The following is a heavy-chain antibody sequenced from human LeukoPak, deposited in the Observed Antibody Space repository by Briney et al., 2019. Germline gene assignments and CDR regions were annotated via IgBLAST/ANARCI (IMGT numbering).Heavy chain of an antibody. CDR1: GFTFSDEY. CDR2: INGSGNVM. Sequence: GGSLRLSCAASGFTFSDEYMNWIRQAPGKGLEWVSYINGSGNVMYYADSAKGRFTISRDNARNSLYLQMNGLTAEDTAVYYCARDPFMTTGWGIDYWGQGTLVTVSS. D-gene: IGHD4-17*01. J-gene: IGHJ4*02. V-gene: IGHV3-11*01. CDR3: ARDPFMTTGWGIDY.